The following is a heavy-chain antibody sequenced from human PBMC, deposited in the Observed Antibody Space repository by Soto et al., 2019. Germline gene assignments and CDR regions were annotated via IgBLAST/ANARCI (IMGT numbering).Heavy chain of an antibody. D-gene: IGHD3-16*01. V-gene: IGHV3-7*01. Sequence: PGGSLRLSCAASGFTFSSHWMSWVRQAPGKGLEWVANIKQDGSEKYSMDSVKGRFTISRDNAKNSLYLQMNSLRAEDTAVDICARVTFSYGWIFDYWGQGTLVTVSS. CDR1: GFTFSSHW. J-gene: IGHJ4*01. CDR2: IKQDGSEK. CDR3: ARVTFSYGWIFDY.